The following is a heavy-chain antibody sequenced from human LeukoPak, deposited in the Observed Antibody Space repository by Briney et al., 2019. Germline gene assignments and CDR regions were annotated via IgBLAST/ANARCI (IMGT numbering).Heavy chain of an antibody. J-gene: IGHJ4*02. V-gene: IGHV1-24*01. D-gene: IGHD6-19*01. Sequence: ASVKVSCKVSGYTLTELSMHWVRQAPGKGLEWMGGFDPEDGETIYAQKFQGRVTMTEDTSTDTAYMELSSLRSEDTAVYYCASPVLSGWYAYYFDYWGQGTLVTVSS. CDR2: FDPEDGET. CDR1: GYTLTELS. CDR3: ASPVLSGWYAYYFDY.